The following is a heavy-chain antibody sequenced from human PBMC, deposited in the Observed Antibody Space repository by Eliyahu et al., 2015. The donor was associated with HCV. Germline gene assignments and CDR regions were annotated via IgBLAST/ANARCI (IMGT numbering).Heavy chain of an antibody. V-gene: IGHV2-26*01. D-gene: IGHD3-10*01. CDR2: IFSNDGK. Sequence: QVTLKESGPVLVKPTETLTLTCTVSGFSLSNGRMGVSWIRQPPGKALEWLAHIFSNDGKSYSTSLESRLTISKDTSKSQVVLTMTNIDPVDTATYYCARIQSYPYYYYYGMDVWGQGTTVTVSS. J-gene: IGHJ6*02. CDR1: GFSLSNGRMG. CDR3: ARIQSYPYYYYYGMDV.